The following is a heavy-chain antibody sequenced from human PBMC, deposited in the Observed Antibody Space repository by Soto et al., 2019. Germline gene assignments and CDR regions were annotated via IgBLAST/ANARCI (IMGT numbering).Heavy chain of an antibody. CDR3: ARGGRDGFDI. CDR2: VYISGST. J-gene: IGHJ3*02. V-gene: IGHV4-4*07. CDR1: GGSISTYY. Sequence: QVQLQESGPGLVKPSETLSLTCTVSGGSISTYYWNWIRQSAGKGLEWIGRVYISGSTNYHTSLKSRVAMSVDTSNNQFSLKVTSVTAADTAVYYCARGGRDGFDIWGQGTMVTVSS.